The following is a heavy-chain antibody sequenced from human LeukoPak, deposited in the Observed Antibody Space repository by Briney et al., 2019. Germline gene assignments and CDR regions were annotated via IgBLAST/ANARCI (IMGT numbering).Heavy chain of an antibody. J-gene: IGHJ4*02. CDR3: ARALYPSIAAPIDY. CDR1: GYTFTSYG. CDR2: IIPIFGTA. Sequence: GASVKVSCKASGYTFTSYGISWVRQAPGQGLEWMGGIIPIFGTANYAQKFQGRVTITADESTSTAYMELSSLRSEDTAVYYCARALYPSIAAPIDYWGQGTLVTVSS. D-gene: IGHD6-6*01. V-gene: IGHV1-69*13.